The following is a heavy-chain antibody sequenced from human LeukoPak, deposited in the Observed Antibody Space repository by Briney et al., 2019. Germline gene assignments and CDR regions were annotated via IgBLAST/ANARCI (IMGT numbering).Heavy chain of an antibody. J-gene: IGHJ4*02. CDR1: GISLSNYA. Sequence: GGSLRLSCVVSGISLSNYAMTWVRQAPGKGLEWVSYISERGGSTTYADSVKGRFTISRDTYLNTRYLKMNKLRAEDTAVYFCAKRGVVIRGILVIGYHQEAYHYDFWGQGVLVTVSS. V-gene: IGHV3-23*01. D-gene: IGHD3-10*01. CDR2: ISERGGST. CDR3: AKRGVVIRGILVIGYHQEAYHYDF.